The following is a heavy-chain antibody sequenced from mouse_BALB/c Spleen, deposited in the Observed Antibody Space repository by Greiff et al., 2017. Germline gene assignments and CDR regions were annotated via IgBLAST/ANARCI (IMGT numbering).Heavy chain of an antibody. Sequence: VQLQQSGAELVRPGALVKLSCKASGFNIKDYYMHWVKQRPEQGLEWIGWIDPENGNTIYDPKFQGKASITADTSSNTAYLQLSSLTSEDTAVYYCARRGYVNYPFAYWGQGTLVTVSA. D-gene: IGHD2-1*01. CDR3: ARRGYVNYPFAY. V-gene: IGHV14-1*02. CDR2: IDPENGNT. CDR1: GFNIKDYY. J-gene: IGHJ3*01.